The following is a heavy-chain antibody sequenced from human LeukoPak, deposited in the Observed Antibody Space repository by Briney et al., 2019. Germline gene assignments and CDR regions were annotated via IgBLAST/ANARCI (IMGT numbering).Heavy chain of an antibody. CDR2: IGPTGSDR. CDR3: ATETNGRHYDY. D-gene: IGHD1-14*01. CDR1: GLTFSTSG. V-gene: IGHV3-21*06. J-gene: IGHJ4*02. Sequence: GGSLRLSCTASGLTFSTSGFNWVRQAPGKGLEWVASIGPTGSDRYHADSIKGRFTTSRDNANNFLYLQMNSLRAEDTAVYYCATETNGRHYDYWGQGTLLTVSS.